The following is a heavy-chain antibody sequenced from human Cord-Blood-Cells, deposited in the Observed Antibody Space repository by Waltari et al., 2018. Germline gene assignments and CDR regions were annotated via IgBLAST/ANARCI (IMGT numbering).Heavy chain of an antibody. V-gene: IGHV3-23*01. D-gene: IGHD6-6*01. J-gene: IGHJ6*02. Sequence: EVQLLESGGGLVQPGGSLRLSCAASGFTCSSYAMSWVRQAPGKGLEWVSAISGSGGSTYYADSVKGRFTISRDNSKNTLYLQMNSLRAEDTAVYYCAKDRVAARFRYYYGMDVWGQGTTVTVSS. CDR3: AKDRVAARFRYYYGMDV. CDR2: ISGSGGST. CDR1: GFTCSSYA.